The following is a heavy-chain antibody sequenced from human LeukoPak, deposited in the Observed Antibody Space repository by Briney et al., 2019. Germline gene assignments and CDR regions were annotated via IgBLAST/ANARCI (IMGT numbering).Heavy chain of an antibody. D-gene: IGHD2-15*01. V-gene: IGHV3-21*01. Sequence: GGSLRLSCAASGFTFSSYSMNWVRQAPGKGLEWVSSISSSSSYIHYADSVKGRFTISRDNAKNSLYLQMNSLRAEDTAVCYCARDEYCSGGSCYRGGNWFDPWGQGTLVTVSS. CDR3: ARDEYCSGGSCYRGGNWFDP. J-gene: IGHJ5*02. CDR1: GFTFSSYS. CDR2: ISSSSSYI.